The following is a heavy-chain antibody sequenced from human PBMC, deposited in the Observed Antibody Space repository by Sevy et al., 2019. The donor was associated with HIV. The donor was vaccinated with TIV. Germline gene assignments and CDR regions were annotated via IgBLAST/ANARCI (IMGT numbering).Heavy chain of an antibody. D-gene: IGHD1-7*01. V-gene: IGHV3-23*01. Sequence: GGSLRLSCAASGFTIRIYAMTWVRQAPGKGLEWVSSISGSGGRSYHADSVKGRFTISRDNSKNTLYFQMNSLRAEDTAVYYCAKVEITGTTNYFDYWGQGTLVTVSS. J-gene: IGHJ4*02. CDR1: GFTIRIYA. CDR2: ISGSGGRS. CDR3: AKVEITGTTNYFDY.